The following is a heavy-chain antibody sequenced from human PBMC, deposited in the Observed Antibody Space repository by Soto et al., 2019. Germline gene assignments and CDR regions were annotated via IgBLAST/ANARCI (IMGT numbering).Heavy chain of an antibody. J-gene: IGHJ6*02. CDR2: ISYDGSNK. D-gene: IGHD2-21*02. Sequence: GWSLRLSCASSVFTFISYGMHWVRQAPGKGLEWVAVISYDGSNKYYADSVKGRFTISRDNSKNTLYLQMNSLRAEDTAVYYCAKDSRLAYCGGDCLAYYYGMDVWGQGTTVTVSS. V-gene: IGHV3-30*18. CDR1: VFTFISYG. CDR3: AKDSRLAYCGGDCLAYYYGMDV.